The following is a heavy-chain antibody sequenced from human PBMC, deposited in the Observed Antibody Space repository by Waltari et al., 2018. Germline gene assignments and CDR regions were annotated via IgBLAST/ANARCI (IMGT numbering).Heavy chain of an antibody. CDR1: GFTFDDYA. CDR3: AKDTHSTAAGIDY. CDR2: ISWNSGSI. Sequence: EVQLVESGGGLAQPGRSLRLSCAASGFTFDDYAMHWVRQAPGKGLEWVSGISWNSGSIGYADSVKGRFTISRDNAKNSLYLQMNSLRAEDMALYYCAKDTHSTAAGIDYWGQGTLVTVSS. V-gene: IGHV3-9*03. D-gene: IGHD6-13*01. J-gene: IGHJ4*02.